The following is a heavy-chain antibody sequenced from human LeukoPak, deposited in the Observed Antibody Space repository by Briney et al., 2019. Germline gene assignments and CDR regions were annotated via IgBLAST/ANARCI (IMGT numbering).Heavy chain of an antibody. CDR1: GFTFSSYG. J-gene: IGHJ4*02. CDR2: ISYDGSNK. Sequence: GGSLRLSCAASGFTFSSYGMHWVRQAPGKGLEWVAVISYDGSNKYYTDSVKGRFTISRDNSKNTLYLQMNSLRAEDTAVYYCAKDGGTVRVDTAMVIHYYFDYWGQGTLVTVSS. D-gene: IGHD5-18*01. CDR3: AKDGGTVRVDTAMVIHYYFDY. V-gene: IGHV3-30*18.